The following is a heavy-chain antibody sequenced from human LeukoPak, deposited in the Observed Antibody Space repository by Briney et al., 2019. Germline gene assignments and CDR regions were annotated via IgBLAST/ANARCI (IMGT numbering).Heavy chain of an antibody. CDR3: AKDCRYDDILTGYTCGHLCYYGMDV. D-gene: IGHD3-9*01. V-gene: IGHV3-30*18. CDR2: ISFDGNKL. Sequence: PGGSLRLSCAASGFTFSTYGMHWVRQAPGKGLEWVALISFDGNKLYYVDSVKGRFTISRDNSKNTLYLQMNSLRAEDTALYYCAKDCRYDDILTGYTCGHLCYYGMDVWGQGTTVTVSS. CDR1: GFTFSTYG. J-gene: IGHJ6*02.